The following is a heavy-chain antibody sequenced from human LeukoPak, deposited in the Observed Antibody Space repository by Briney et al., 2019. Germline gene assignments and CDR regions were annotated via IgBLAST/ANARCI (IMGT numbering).Heavy chain of an antibody. CDR3: TRDSSYGYDF. CDR2: IKSDGTHT. J-gene: IGHJ4*02. V-gene: IGHV3-74*01. D-gene: IGHD5-18*01. CDR1: GFTFSSYW. Sequence: PGGSLRLSCAASGFTFSSYWMHWVRQAPGKGLVRVSRIKSDGTHTTYADSVKGRFTISRDNAKNTLYLQMNSLRAEDTAVYYCTRDSSYGYDFWGQGTLVTVSS.